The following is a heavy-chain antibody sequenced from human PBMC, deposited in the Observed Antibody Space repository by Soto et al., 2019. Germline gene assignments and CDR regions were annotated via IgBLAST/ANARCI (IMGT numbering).Heavy chain of an antibody. CDR3: AGVGLSYDSSGYYQLYYFDY. CDR2: ITPIFGTA. J-gene: IGHJ4*02. CDR1: GGTFSSYA. V-gene: IGHV1-69*13. Sequence: SVKVSCKASGGTFSSYAISCVRQAPGQGLEWMGGITPIFGTANYAQKFQGRVTITADESTSTAYMELSSLRSGDTAVYYCAGVGLSYDSSGYYQLYYFDYWGQGTLVTVSS. D-gene: IGHD3-22*01.